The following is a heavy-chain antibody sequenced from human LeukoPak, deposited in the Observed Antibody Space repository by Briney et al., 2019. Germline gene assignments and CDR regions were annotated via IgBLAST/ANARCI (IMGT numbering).Heavy chain of an antibody. D-gene: IGHD5-24*01. Sequence: GASVKVSCKASGYTFTAYYIHWVRQAPGQGLEWMGWINPNSGGTNYAQKFQGRVTMTRDTSISTVHMELSRLRSDDTAVYYCARDGRDGYNLVHYWGQGTLVTVSS. J-gene: IGHJ4*02. CDR2: INPNSGGT. CDR3: ARDGRDGYNLVHY. V-gene: IGHV1-2*02. CDR1: GYTFTAYY.